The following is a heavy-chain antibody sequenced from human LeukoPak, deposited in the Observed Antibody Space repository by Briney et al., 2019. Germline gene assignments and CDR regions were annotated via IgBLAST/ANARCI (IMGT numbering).Heavy chain of an antibody. CDR2: IKQDGSEK. J-gene: IGHJ4*02. V-gene: IGHV3-7*01. D-gene: IGHD2-15*01. Sequence: PGGSLRLSCAASGFTFSSYWMSWVRQAPGKGLEWVANIKQDGSEKYYVDSVKGRFTISRDNAKNSLYLQMNSLRAEDTAVYYCARSYCGGGSCYLFFDYWGQGTLVTVSS. CDR3: ARSYCGGGSCYLFFDY. CDR1: GFTFSSYW.